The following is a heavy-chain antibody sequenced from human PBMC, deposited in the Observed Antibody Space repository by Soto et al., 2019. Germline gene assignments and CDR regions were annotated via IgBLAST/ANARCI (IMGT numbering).Heavy chain of an antibody. CDR2: IYYSGST. CDR3: ARRIAAAGRYAFDV. Sequence: SETLSLTCTVSGGSISSGDYYWSWIRQPPGKGLVWIGYIYYSGSTYYNPSLKSRVTISVDTSKNQLSLKLSSVTAADTAVYYYARRIAAAGRYAFDVWGQGTMVTVSS. V-gene: IGHV4-30-4*01. CDR1: GGSISSGDYY. J-gene: IGHJ3*01. D-gene: IGHD6-13*01.